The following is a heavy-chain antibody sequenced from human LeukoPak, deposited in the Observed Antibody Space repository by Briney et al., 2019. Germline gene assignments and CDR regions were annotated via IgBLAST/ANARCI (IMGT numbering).Heavy chain of an antibody. CDR1: GGSISSYY. V-gene: IGHV4-59*01. Sequence: SETLSLTCTVSGGSISSYYWSWIRQPPGKGLEWIGYIYYSGSTNYNPSLKSRVTISVDTSKNQFSLKLSSVTAADTAVYYCARAFSYTGLFDYWGQGTLVTVSS. J-gene: IGHJ4*02. D-gene: IGHD1-26*01. CDR3: ARAFSYTGLFDY. CDR2: IYYSGST.